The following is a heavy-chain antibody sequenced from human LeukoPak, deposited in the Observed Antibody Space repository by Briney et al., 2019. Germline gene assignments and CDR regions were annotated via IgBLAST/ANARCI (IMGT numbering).Heavy chain of an antibody. CDR3: AASRKDCSGGSCYPYFDY. CDR2: IGGTGVRT. D-gene: IGHD2-15*01. J-gene: IGHJ4*02. V-gene: IGHV3-23*01. Sequence: GGSLRLSCASSGFTFSSYAMSWVRQAPGKGLEWVSTIGGTGVRTYYADSVKGRFTISRDNSKNTLYLQMNSLRAEDTAVYYCAASRKDCSGGSCYPYFDYWGQGTLVTVSS. CDR1: GFTFSSYA.